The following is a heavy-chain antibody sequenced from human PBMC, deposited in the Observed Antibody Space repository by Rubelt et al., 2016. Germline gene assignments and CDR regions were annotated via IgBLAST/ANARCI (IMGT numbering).Heavy chain of an antibody. Sequence: VQLVESGGGVVQPGRSLRLSCAASGFTFSRYAMHWVRQAPGKGLEWVGRTRNKVNSYTTEYAASVKGRFTISRDNAKNSLYLQCNSLGAEDTAVYYCARERTRFSSGWRPSYYFDYWGQGTLVTVSS. CDR3: ARERTRFSSGWRPSYYFDY. CDR2: TRNKVNSYTT. CDR1: GFTFSRYA. D-gene: IGHD6-19*01. V-gene: IGHV3-72*01. J-gene: IGHJ4*02.